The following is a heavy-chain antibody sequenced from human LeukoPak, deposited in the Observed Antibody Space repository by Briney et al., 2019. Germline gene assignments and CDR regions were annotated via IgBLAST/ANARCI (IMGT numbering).Heavy chain of an antibody. D-gene: IGHD6-13*01. J-gene: IGHJ4*02. V-gene: IGHV1-8*01. CDR3: ARCIAAAGGLDY. CDR1: GYTFTSYD. Sequence: ASVKVSCKASGYTFTSYDINWVRQATGQGLEWMGWMNPNSGNTGYAQKFQGRVTMTRNTSISTAYMELSSLRSEDTAVYYCARCIAAAGGLDYWGQGTLVTVSS. CDR2: MNPNSGNT.